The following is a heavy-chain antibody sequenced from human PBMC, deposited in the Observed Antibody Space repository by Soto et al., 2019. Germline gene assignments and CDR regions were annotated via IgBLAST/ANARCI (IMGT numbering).Heavy chain of an antibody. CDR1: GGSISSGGYY. J-gene: IGHJ5*02. Sequence: PSDTLSLTCTVSGGSISSGGYYWSWIRHHPGKGLEWIGYIYYSGSTYYNPSLKSRVTISVDTSKNQFSLKLSSVTAADTAVYYCARSSQSTVTTFDTCGQETLVTLYS. CDR3: ARSSQSTVTTFDT. CDR2: IYYSGST. V-gene: IGHV4-31*03. D-gene: IGHD4-17*01.